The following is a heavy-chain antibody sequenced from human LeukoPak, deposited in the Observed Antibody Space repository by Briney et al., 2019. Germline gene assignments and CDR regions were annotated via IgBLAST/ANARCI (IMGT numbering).Heavy chain of an antibody. D-gene: IGHD6-13*01. CDR2: INHGGST. CDR1: GGSFSGYY. CDR3: ARVRGSARFSSWAFDY. V-gene: IGHV4-34*01. J-gene: IGHJ4*02. Sequence: PSETLSLTCAVYGGSFSGYYWSWIRQPPGKGLEWIGEINHGGSTNYNPSLKSRVTISVDTSKNQFSLKLSSVTAADTAVYYCARVRGSARFSSWAFDYWGQGTLVTVSS.